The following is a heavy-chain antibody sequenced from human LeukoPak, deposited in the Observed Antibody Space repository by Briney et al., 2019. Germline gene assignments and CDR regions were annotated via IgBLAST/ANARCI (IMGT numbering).Heavy chain of an antibody. V-gene: IGHV3-23*01. CDR1: GFTCCGFG. Sequence: GGTVRLSCAASGFTCCGFGMMWLAQAPGKGRVGWLAVCDSGGSTYNADSVKGRYTISRDNSKNTLYLQMNSLRAEGTAAYYCAKVTVPAAKRDYYYGMDVWCQGTTVTVTS. CDR2: VCDSGGST. D-gene: IGHD2-2*01. J-gene: IGHJ6*02. CDR3: AKVTVPAAKRDYYYGMDV.